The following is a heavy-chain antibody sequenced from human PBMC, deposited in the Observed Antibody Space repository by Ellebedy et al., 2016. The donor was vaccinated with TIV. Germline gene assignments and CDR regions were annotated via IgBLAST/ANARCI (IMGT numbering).Heavy chain of an antibody. CDR3: VRDRGRPDSFDL. CDR1: GLTFSSLS. Sequence: GESLKISCAASGLTFSSLSMGWVRQAPGKGLAWVSHVNGDESTTVYADSVKGRFTISKDIAKSTLFLQMNSLRAEDTAVYYCVRDRGRPDSFDLWGRGTMVIVSS. V-gene: IGHV3-74*01. J-gene: IGHJ3*01. CDR2: VNGDESTT.